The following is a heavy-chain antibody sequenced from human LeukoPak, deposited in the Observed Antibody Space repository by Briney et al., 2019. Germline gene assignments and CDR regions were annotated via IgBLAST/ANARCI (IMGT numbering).Heavy chain of an antibody. D-gene: IGHD2-2*01. CDR2: IYYSGST. CDR3: ARWHPYLYYFDY. J-gene: IGHJ4*02. Sequence: PSETLSLTCTVSGGSISSYYWSWIRQPPGKGLEWIGYIYYSGSTNYNPSLKSRVTISVDTSNNQFSLKLSSVTAADTAVYYCARWHPYLYYFDYWGQGTLVTASS. V-gene: IGHV4-59*01. CDR1: GGSISSYY.